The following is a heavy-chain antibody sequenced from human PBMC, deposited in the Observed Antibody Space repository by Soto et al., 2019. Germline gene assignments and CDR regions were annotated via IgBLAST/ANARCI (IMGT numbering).Heavy chain of an antibody. V-gene: IGHV2-70*01. D-gene: IGHD1-26*01. Sequence: SGPTLVNPTPTLTLTCTFSGFSLSTSGMCVSWIRQPPGKALEWLALIDWDDDKYYSTSLKTRLTISKDTSKNQVVLTMTNMDPVDTATYYCARTTTAAYYYYGMDVWGQGTTVTVSS. CDR2: IDWDDDK. CDR3: ARTTTAAYYYYGMDV. J-gene: IGHJ6*02. CDR1: GFSLSTSGMC.